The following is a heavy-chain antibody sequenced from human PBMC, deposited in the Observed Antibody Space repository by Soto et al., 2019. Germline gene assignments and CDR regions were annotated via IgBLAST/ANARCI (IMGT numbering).Heavy chain of an antibody. CDR1: GYIFTSSW. D-gene: IGHD2-15*01. V-gene: IGHV5-51*01. CDR3: ARVGRCSAGSCYSGFDY. Sequence: HGESLKISCKGSGYIFTSSWIGWLRQMPGKGPEWMGIINPGDSHIGDSDIRYTPSFQGQVTISADKSISTAYLHWRSLKASDSAMYYCARVGRCSAGSCYSGFDYWGQGTLVTVSS. J-gene: IGHJ4*02. CDR2: INPGDSHIGDSDI.